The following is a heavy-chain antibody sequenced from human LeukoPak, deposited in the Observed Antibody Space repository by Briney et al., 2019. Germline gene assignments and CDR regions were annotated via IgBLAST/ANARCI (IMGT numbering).Heavy chain of an antibody. CDR2: ISGSGGST. D-gene: IGHD6-19*01. Sequence: SGGSLRLSCAASGFNFNNYAMNWVRQAPGKGLEWVAAISGSGGSTYYADSVKGRFTISRDNSENTLHLQMDSLRPEDTAIYYCAKEGSSGWYERDWLDPWGQGTLVTVSS. CDR3: AKEGSSGWYERDWLDP. CDR1: GFNFNNYA. J-gene: IGHJ5*02. V-gene: IGHV3-23*01.